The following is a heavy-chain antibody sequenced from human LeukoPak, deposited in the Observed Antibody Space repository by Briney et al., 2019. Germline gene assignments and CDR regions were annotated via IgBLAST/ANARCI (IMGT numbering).Heavy chain of an antibody. D-gene: IGHD1-26*01. CDR3: ARMTAGRAFDI. CDR2: IRDDGSDK. CDR1: GFTFSSYW. V-gene: IGHV3-7*01. Sequence: PGGSLRLSCADSGFTFSSYWMGWVRQAPGKGLEWVANIRDDGSDKYYMDSVEGRFTISRDNAKKSLYLQMNSLRAEGTALYYCARMTAGRAFDIWGQGTMVTVSS. J-gene: IGHJ3*02.